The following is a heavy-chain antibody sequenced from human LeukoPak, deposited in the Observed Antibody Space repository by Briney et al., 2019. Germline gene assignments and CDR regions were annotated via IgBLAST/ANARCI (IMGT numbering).Heavy chain of an antibody. CDR1: GFTFSSYG. J-gene: IGHJ3*02. CDR3: AKDRPYYDILTGYAYDAFDI. CDR2: IRYDGSKK. V-gene: IGHV3-30*02. Sequence: PGGSLRLSCAASGFTFSSYGMNWVRQAPGKGLEWVAFIRYDGSKKYSADSVKGRFTISRDNSKNTLYLQMNSLRAEDTAVYYCAKDRPYYDILTGYAYDAFDIWGQGTMVTVSS. D-gene: IGHD3-9*01.